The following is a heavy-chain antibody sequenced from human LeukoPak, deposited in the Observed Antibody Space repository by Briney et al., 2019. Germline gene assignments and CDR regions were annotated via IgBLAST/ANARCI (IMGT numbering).Heavy chain of an antibody. CDR2: TNQDGSEK. V-gene: IGHV3-7*01. CDR1: GFTFSRHW. J-gene: IGHJ4*02. CDR3: ARESPQGLDY. Sequence: GGSLRLSCAASGFTFSRHWMSWVRQAPGKGLQWVAHTNQDGSEKYYVDSVKGRFTISRDNARNSLYLQMNSLRAEDTAVYYCARESPQGLDYWGQGTLVTVCS.